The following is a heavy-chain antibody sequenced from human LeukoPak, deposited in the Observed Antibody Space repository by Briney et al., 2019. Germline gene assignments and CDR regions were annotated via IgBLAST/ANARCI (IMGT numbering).Heavy chain of an antibody. CDR2: ISYDGSNK. Sequence: GGSLRLSCAASGFTFSSYAMYWARQAPGKGLEWVAVISYDGSNKYYADSVKGRFTISRDNSKNTLYLQMNSLRAEDTAVYYCARVSHITMVRGPIYYWGQGTLVTVSS. J-gene: IGHJ4*02. CDR3: ARVSHITMVRGPIYY. V-gene: IGHV3-30-3*01. D-gene: IGHD3-10*01. CDR1: GFTFSSYA.